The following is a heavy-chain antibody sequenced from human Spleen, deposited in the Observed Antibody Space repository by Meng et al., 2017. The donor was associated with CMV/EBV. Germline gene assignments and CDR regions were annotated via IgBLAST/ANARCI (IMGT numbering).Heavy chain of an antibody. J-gene: IGHJ5*02. CDR3: AKERSFLEFDP. CDR1: GFTFSTSA. V-gene: IGHV3-23*03. Sequence: SCAASGFTFSTSAMSWVRQAPGKGLEWVSTIYSAGSTTYYADSVKGRFTISRDNSKNTLYLQMNSLRAEDTALYYCAKERSFLEFDPRGQGTLVTVSS. D-gene: IGHD3-3*01. CDR2: IYSAGSTT.